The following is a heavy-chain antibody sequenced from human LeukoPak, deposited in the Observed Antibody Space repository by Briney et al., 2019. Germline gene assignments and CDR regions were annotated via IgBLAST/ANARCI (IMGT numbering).Heavy chain of an antibody. J-gene: IGHJ5*02. D-gene: IGHD2-15*01. Sequence: PSETLSLTCTVSGGSISSYYWSWIRQPAGKGLEWIGRIYTSGSTNYNPSLKSRVTMSVDTSKNQFSLKLSSVTAADTAVYYCARAPCSGGSCYSGRYNWFDPWGQGTLVTVSS. CDR2: IYTSGST. CDR3: ARAPCSGGSCYSGRYNWFDP. V-gene: IGHV4-4*07. CDR1: GGSISSYY.